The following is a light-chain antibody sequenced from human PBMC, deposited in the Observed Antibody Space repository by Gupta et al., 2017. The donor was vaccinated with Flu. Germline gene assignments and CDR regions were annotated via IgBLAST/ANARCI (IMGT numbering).Light chain of an antibody. Sequence: NFMLTQPHSVSESPGRTIDISCTRSSGSIASYYVQWYRQRPGSSPNIVSEDDKHRPSGVPDRFSCSTDWYSNSALPNISGLKTEDDAYYYCLYYDGRNHYVVGGGTKLTVL. J-gene: IGLJ3*02. V-gene: IGLV6-57*01. CDR2: DDK. CDR1: SGSIASYY. CDR3: LYYDGRNHYV.